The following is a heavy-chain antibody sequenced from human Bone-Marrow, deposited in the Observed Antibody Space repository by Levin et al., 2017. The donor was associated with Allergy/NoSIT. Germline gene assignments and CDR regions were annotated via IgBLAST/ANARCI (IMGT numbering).Heavy chain of an antibody. V-gene: IGHV7-4-1*02. D-gene: IGHD6-19*01. CDR2: INTNTGNP. CDR3: ARVVNSSGWPRLDY. CDR1: GYTFTSYA. J-gene: IGHJ4*02. Sequence: EASVKVSCKASGYTFTSYAMNWVRQAPGQGLEWMGWINTNTGNPTYAQGFTGRFVFSLDTSVSTAYLQISSLKAEDTAVYYCARVVNSSGWPRLDYWGQGTLVTVSS.